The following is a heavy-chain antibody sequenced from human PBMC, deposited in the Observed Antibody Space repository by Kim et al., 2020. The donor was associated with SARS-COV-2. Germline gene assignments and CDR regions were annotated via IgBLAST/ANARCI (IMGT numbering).Heavy chain of an antibody. V-gene: IGHV1-46*01. CDR2: INPSGGST. Sequence: ASVKVSCKASGYTFTSYYMHWVRQAPGQGLEWMGIINPSGGSTSYAQKFQGRVTMTRDTSTSTVYMELSSLRSEDTAVYYCARDFEDGSGSYLPGWFDPWGQGTLVTVSS. CDR3: ARDFEDGSGSYLPGWFDP. J-gene: IGHJ5*02. CDR1: GYTFTSYY. D-gene: IGHD3-10*01.